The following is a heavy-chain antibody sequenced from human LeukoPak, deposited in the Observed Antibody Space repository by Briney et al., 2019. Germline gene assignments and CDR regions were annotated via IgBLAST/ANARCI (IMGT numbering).Heavy chain of an antibody. D-gene: IGHD6-19*01. CDR1: GFTFDDYT. V-gene: IGHV3-43*01. J-gene: IGHJ4*02. CDR2: ISWDGGST. Sequence: PGGSLRLSCAASGFTFDDYTMHWVRQAPGKGLEWVSLISWDGGSTYYADSVKGRFTISRDNSKNSLYLQMNSLRAEDTAIYYCSRSSIAVAWNWGQGTLVTVSS. CDR3: SRSSIAVAWN.